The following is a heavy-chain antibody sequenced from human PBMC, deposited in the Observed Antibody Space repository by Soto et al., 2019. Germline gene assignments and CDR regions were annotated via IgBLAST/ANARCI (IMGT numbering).Heavy chain of an antibody. J-gene: IGHJ4*02. CDR2: IYHSAST. CDR1: GGSISSYY. Sequence: PSETLALTCTVSGGSISSYYWSWIRQPPGKGLEWIGYIYHSASTKYSPSPKSRVTTSVDTSKNQVSLNLSSVTAADTAVYYCAIHSPYCGGDCYSLDYWGQGTLVTVSS. D-gene: IGHD2-21*02. CDR3: AIHSPYCGGDCYSLDY. V-gene: IGHV4-59*08.